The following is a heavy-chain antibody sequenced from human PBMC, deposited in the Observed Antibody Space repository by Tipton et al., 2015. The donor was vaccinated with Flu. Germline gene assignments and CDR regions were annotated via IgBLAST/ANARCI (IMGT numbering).Heavy chain of an antibody. D-gene: IGHD6-13*01. V-gene: IGHV3-7*01. CDR3: ARRGLAGSSSWYVDWFDP. J-gene: IGHJ5*02. CDR1: GFTFSSYW. Sequence: GSLRLSCAASGFTFSSYWMSWVRQAPGKGLEWVANIKQDGSEKYYVDSVKGRFTISRDNAQNSLYLQMNSLRAEDTAVYYCARRGLAGSSSWYVDWFDPWGQGTLVTVSS. CDR2: IKQDGSEK.